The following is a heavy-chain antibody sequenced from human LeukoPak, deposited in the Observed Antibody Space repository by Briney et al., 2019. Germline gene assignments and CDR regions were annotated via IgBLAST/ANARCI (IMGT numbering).Heavy chain of an antibody. Sequence: PGGSLRLSCAASGFTFSNYGMHWVRQAPGKGLEWVAVISYDGSNKYYADSVKGRFTISRDNSKNTLYLQMNSLRAEDTAVYYCARADYSNYHFDYWGQGTLVTVSS. J-gene: IGHJ4*02. CDR1: GFTFSNYG. V-gene: IGHV3-30*03. CDR2: ISYDGSNK. D-gene: IGHD4-11*01. CDR3: ARADYSNYHFDY.